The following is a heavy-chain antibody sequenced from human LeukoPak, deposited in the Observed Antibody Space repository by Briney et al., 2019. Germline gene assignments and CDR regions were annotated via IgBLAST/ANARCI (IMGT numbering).Heavy chain of an antibody. V-gene: IGHV4-30-4*01. CDR1: GASISGSNYY. D-gene: IGHD2-2*01. CDR2: IYHSGYT. Sequence: SQTLSLTCTVPGASISGSNYYWSWIRQPPGKGLEWIGYIYHSGYTYYNPSLNSRLAISVDTSKNQFSLKLTSVTVADTAVYYCARLTQGWVCSSTGCSSDVWGQGTTVTVSS. J-gene: IGHJ6*02. CDR3: ARLTQGWVCSSTGCSSDV.